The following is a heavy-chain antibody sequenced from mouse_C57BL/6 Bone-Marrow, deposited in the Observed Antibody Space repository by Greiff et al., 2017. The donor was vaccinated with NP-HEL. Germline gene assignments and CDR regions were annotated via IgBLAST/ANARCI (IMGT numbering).Heavy chain of an antibody. D-gene: IGHD1-1*01. Sequence: QVQLKQSGPELVKPGASVKISCKASGYAFSSSWMNWVKQRPGKGLEWIGRIYPGDGDTNYNGKFKGKATLTADKSSSTAYMQLSSLTSEDSAVYFCASGYYGRGFAYWGQGTLVTVSA. J-gene: IGHJ3*01. CDR2: IYPGDGDT. CDR1: GYAFSSSW. CDR3: ASGYYGRGFAY. V-gene: IGHV1-82*01.